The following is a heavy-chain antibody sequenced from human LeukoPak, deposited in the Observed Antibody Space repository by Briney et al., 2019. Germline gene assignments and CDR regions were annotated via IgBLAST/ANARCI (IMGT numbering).Heavy chain of an antibody. V-gene: IGHV3-23*01. Sequence: GGSLRLSCAASGFTFSSYAMSWVRQAPGKGLEWVSAISGSGGSTYYADSVKGRFTISRDNSKNTLYLQMNSLRAEDTAVYYCARYPYDFWSGYYLNYWGQGTLVTVSS. CDR1: GFTFSSYA. D-gene: IGHD3-3*01. CDR3: ARYPYDFWSGYYLNY. CDR2: ISGSGGST. J-gene: IGHJ4*02.